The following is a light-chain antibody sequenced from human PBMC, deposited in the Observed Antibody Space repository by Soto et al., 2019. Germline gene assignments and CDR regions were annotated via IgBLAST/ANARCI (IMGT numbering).Light chain of an antibody. Sequence: EIVLTQSPGTLSLSPGERATLSCRASQSVRSDYFAWYQQKPGQAPRVIIFGVSTRATGVPDRFSGSGSGTDFTLTISRLEPEDFALYYCQHRMNWPLTFGQGTRLEIK. CDR1: QSVRSDY. CDR2: GVS. J-gene: IGKJ5*01. V-gene: IGKV3D-20*02. CDR3: QHRMNWPLT.